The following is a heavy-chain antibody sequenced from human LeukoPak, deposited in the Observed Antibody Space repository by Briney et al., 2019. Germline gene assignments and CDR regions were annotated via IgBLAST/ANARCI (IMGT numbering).Heavy chain of an antibody. CDR2: IIPIFGTA. Sequence: GSSVKVSCKASGGTFSSYAISWVRQAPGQGLEWMGGIIPIFGTANSAQKFQGRVTITTDESTSTAYMELSSLRSEDTAVYYCARGGLVHYYYYYMDVWGKGTTVTVSS. CDR1: GGTFSSYA. V-gene: IGHV1-69*05. D-gene: IGHD6-6*01. CDR3: ARGGLVHYYYYYMDV. J-gene: IGHJ6*03.